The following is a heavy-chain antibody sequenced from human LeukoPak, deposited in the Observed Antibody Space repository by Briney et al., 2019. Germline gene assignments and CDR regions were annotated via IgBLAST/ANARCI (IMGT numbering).Heavy chain of an antibody. CDR3: ARGAYANWFDP. CDR2: INPSGGST. Sequence: GASVKVSCKASGYTFTNYYMNWVRQAPGQGLEWMGIINPSGGSTSYAQKFQGRVTVTRDTSTSTVYMELSSLRSEDTAMYYCARGAYANWFDPWGQGTLVTVSS. V-gene: IGHV1-46*01. D-gene: IGHD4-17*01. CDR1: GYTFTNYY. J-gene: IGHJ5*02.